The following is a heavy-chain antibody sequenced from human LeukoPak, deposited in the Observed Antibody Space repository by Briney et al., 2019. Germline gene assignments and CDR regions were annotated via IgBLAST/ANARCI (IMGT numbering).Heavy chain of an antibody. Sequence: AASVKVSCKASGYTFTSYDINWVRQATGQGLEWMGWMNPNSGNTGYAQKFQGRVTMTRNTSISTAYMELSSLRYEDTAVYYCARGRQGLNWFDPWGQGTLVTVSS. CDR3: ARGRQGLNWFDP. CDR2: MNPNSGNT. V-gene: IGHV1-8*01. J-gene: IGHJ5*02. CDR1: GYTFTSYD.